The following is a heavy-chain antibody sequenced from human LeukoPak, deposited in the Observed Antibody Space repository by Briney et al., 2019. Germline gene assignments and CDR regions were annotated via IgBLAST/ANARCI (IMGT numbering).Heavy chain of an antibody. J-gene: IGHJ4*02. CDR3: ARVRGNYFPDY. Sequence: SETLSLTYAVSGGSISSYYWCWIRQPPGKGLEWIGYIYYSGSTNYNPSLKSRVTISVDTSKNQFSLKLSSVTAADTAVYYCARVRGNYFPDYWGQGTLVTVSS. CDR1: GGSISSYY. V-gene: IGHV4-59*01. CDR2: IYYSGST. D-gene: IGHD4-11*01.